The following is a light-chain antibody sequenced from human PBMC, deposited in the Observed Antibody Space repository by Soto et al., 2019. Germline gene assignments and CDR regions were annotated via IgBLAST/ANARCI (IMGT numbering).Light chain of an antibody. CDR2: AAS. J-gene: IGKJ5*01. V-gene: IGKV3-20*01. Sequence: EIVLTQLPVTLALSPGERATVSCRASQSVNNNYLAWYQQKPGQAPRLLISAASSRATGTPDRFSGSGSGTDFSLTISRLEPEDFAVYYCQQYDDAPITVGQGTRLEIK. CDR1: QSVNNNY. CDR3: QQYDDAPIT.